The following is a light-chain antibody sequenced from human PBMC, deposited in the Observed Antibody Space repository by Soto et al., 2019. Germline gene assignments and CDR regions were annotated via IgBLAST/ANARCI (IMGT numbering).Light chain of an antibody. CDR1: QSISSW. CDR3: QQYNRYT. Sequence: DIQMTQSPSTLSASVGDRVTITCRASQSISSWLAWYQQKPGKAPKLLIYDASSLESGVSSRFSGSGSWTEFTPTISSLQPDDFATYYCQQYNRYTFGQGTKLEIK. V-gene: IGKV1-5*01. J-gene: IGKJ2*01. CDR2: DAS.